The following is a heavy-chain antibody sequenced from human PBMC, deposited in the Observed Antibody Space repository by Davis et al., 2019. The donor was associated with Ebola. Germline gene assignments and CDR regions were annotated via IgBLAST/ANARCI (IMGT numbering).Heavy chain of an antibody. D-gene: IGHD3-9*01. CDR1: GYTFTSYG. CDR3: ARAPKYDVLTGTSPYYFDY. J-gene: IGHJ4*02. Sequence: ASVKVSCKSSGYTFTSYGLVWVRQAPGLGLEWMGWISGFNTNTNFAQKFQGRVTVSKDTSTNTAHMDLRSLTSDDTAIYYCARAPKYDVLTGTSPYYFDYWGQGTLVTVSS. CDR2: ISGFNTNT. V-gene: IGHV1-18*04.